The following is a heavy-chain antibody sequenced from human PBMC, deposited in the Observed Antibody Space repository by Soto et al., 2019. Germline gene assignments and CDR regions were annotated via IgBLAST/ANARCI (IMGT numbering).Heavy chain of an antibody. J-gene: IGHJ4*02. CDR3: AGPGEQHRY. D-gene: IGHD3-16*01. Sequence: EVQLVESGGGLVQPGGFLRLSCAASGFTVSSNHMSWVRQAPGKGLEWVSLIYSGGSTYYADSVKGRFTFSRDNSKNTLYLQMNSLGAEDTAVYYCAGPGEQHRYWGQGTLVTVSS. V-gene: IGHV3-66*01. CDR1: GFTVSSNH. CDR2: IYSGGST.